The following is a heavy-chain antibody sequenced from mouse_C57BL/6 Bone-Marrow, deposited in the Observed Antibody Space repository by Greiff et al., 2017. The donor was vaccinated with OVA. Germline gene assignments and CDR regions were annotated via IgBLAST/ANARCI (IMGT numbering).Heavy chain of an antibody. V-gene: IGHV14-2*01. CDR1: GYTFTSYT. CDR2: IDPEDGET. D-gene: IGHD1-1*01. Sequence: EVQLQQSGAELARPGASVKMSCKASGYTFTSYTMHWVKQRTEQGLEWIGRIDPEDGETKYAPKFQGKATITADTSSNTAYLQLSSLTSEDTAVYYCAFITTVVNWYFDVWGTGTTVTVSS. J-gene: IGHJ1*03. CDR3: AFITTVVNWYFDV.